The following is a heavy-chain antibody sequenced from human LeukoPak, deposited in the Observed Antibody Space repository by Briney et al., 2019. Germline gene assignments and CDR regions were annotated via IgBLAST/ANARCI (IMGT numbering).Heavy chain of an antibody. CDR2: INPNSGGT. D-gene: IGHD3-22*01. CDR3: ARATGGYYDYFDY. J-gene: IGHJ4*02. V-gene: IGHV1-2*02. Sequence: ASVEVSCKASGYTFTGYHIHWVRQAPGQGLEWMGWINPNSGGTNYAQKFQGRVTMTRDTSISTAYMELSRLTSDDTAVYYCARATGGYYDYFDYWGQGTLVTVSS. CDR1: GYTFTGYH.